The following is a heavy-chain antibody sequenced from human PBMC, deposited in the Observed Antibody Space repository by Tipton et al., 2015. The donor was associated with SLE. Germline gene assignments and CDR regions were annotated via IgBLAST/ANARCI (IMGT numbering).Heavy chain of an antibody. V-gene: IGHV3-33*08. D-gene: IGHD3-3*01. J-gene: IGHJ3*02. CDR2: IWYDGSNK. CDR1: GFTFSTYG. Sequence: SLRLSCAASGFTFSTYGMHWVRQAPGKGLEWVAIIWYDGSNKYYADSVKGRFTISRDNSKNTLYLQMNTLRVEDTAMYYCARDRTIFHNAFDIWGQGTMVTVSS. CDR3: ARDRTIFHNAFDI.